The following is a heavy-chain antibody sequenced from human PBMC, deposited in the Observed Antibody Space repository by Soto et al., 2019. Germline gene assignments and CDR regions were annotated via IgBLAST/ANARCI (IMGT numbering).Heavy chain of an antibody. CDR3: ARPLGSSPLFDY. Sequence: ASVKVSCKASGFSFTGYYIHWLRQAPGQGLEWMGWINAHSGGTEYAQKFQGRVTLTRDTSIATAYMELSSLRSEDTAVYYCARPLGSSPLFDYWGQGTLVTVSS. D-gene: IGHD6-6*01. V-gene: IGHV1-2*02. CDR1: GFSFTGYY. CDR2: INAHSGGT. J-gene: IGHJ4*02.